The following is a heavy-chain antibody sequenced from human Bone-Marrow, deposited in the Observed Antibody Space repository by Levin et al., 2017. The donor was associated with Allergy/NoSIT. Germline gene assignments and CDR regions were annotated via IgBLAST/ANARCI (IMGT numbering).Heavy chain of an antibody. J-gene: IGHJ5*01. CDR1: GGTFSSYL. CDR3: ATETVGELFRLDS. D-gene: IGHD1-1*01. CDR2: IFPILGIP. V-gene: IGHV1-69*04. Sequence: GASVKVSCKASGGTFSSYLLSWVRQAPGQGLEWMGRIFPILGIPSYAQKFQGRVTITADKSTSTGYMELTSLNSEDTAVYYCATETVGELFRLDSWGHGTLVTVSS.